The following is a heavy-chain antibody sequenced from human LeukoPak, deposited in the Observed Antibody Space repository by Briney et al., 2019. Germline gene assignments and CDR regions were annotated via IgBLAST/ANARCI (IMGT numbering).Heavy chain of an antibody. Sequence: PGRSLRLSCAASGFPLEDYAMHWVRQAPGKGLEWVSGISWNSGSIGYADSVKGRFTISRDNAKNSLYLQMNSLRAEDTALYYCAKGESGIAVAGHAFDIWGQGTMVTVSS. CDR3: AKGESGIAVAGHAFDI. D-gene: IGHD6-19*01. CDR2: ISWNSGSI. V-gene: IGHV3-9*01. J-gene: IGHJ3*02. CDR1: GFPLEDYA.